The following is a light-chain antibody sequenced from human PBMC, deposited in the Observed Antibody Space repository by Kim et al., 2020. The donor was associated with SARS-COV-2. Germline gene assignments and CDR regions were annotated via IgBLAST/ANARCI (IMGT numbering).Light chain of an antibody. CDR3: SAWDSSLSAWV. Sequence: QAGLTQPPSVSKGLRQTATLTCTGNNNNVGNQGAAWLQQHQGHPPKLLSYRNNNRPSGISERLSAYRSGNTASLTITGLQPEDEADYYCSAWDSSLSAWVFGGGTQLTVL. V-gene: IGLV10-54*01. J-gene: IGLJ3*02. CDR2: RNN. CDR1: NNNVGNQG.